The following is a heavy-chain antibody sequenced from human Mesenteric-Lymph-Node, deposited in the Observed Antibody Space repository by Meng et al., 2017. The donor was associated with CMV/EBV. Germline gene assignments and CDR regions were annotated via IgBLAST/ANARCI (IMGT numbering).Heavy chain of an antibody. Sequence: GESLKISCAASEFSFSTFWMSWVRQAPGKGLEWVARIKQDGSENYYVDSVKGRFTISRDNAKSSLYLQLNSLRAEETAVYYCARARLDFWSGGHGMDVWGQGTTVTVSS. D-gene: IGHD3-3*01. CDR3: ARARLDFWSGGHGMDV. CDR1: EFSFSTFW. J-gene: IGHJ6*02. CDR2: IKQDGSEN. V-gene: IGHV3-7*04.